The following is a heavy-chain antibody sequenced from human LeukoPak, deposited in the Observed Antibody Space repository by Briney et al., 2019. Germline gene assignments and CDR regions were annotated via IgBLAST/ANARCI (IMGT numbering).Heavy chain of an antibody. J-gene: IGHJ4*02. CDR2: INHSGST. D-gene: IGHD3-22*01. V-gene: IGHV4-34*01. CDR3: ARSGPARSYYDSSGYYYAFFDY. CDR1: GGSFSGYY. Sequence: SETLSLTCAVYGGSFSGYYWSWIRQPPGKGLEWIGEINHSGSTNYNPSLKSRVTISVDTSKNQFSLKLSSVTAADTAVYYCARSGPARSYYDSSGYYYAFFDYWGQGTLVTVSS.